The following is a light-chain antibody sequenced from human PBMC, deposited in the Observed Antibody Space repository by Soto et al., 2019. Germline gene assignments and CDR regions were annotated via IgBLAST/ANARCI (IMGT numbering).Light chain of an antibody. CDR3: QQYGSSPLST. Sequence: EIVLTQSPGTLSLSPGERATLSCRASQSVTGSYLAWYQQKPGQAPRLLIYGASSRATGIPDRFSGSGSGTDFTLTISRLEPEDFAVYYCQQYGSSPLSTFGPGTKVDIK. CDR2: GAS. J-gene: IGKJ3*01. V-gene: IGKV3-20*01. CDR1: QSVTGSY.